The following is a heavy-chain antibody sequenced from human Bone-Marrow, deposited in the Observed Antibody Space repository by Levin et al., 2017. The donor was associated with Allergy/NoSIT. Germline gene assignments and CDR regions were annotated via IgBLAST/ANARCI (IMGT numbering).Heavy chain of an antibody. CDR1: GASISGGGYH. CDR3: AREDGSTFDS. J-gene: IGHJ4*02. D-gene: IGHD2-2*03. Sequence: PSQTLSLTCTVSGASISGGGYHRSWIRQHAGKGLEWIGYIYYSGSTYYNPSLKSRVMISVDTSKNQFSLKVSSTTAADTAVYYCAREDGSTFDSWGQGTLVTVSS. CDR2: IYYSGST. V-gene: IGHV4-31*03.